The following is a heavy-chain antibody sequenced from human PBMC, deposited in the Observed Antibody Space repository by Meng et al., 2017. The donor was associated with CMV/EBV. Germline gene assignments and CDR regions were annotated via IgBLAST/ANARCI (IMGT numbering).Heavy chain of an antibody. D-gene: IGHD6-19*01. J-gene: IGHJ6*02. Sequence: SETLSLTCTVSGGSISSSSYYWGWIRQPPGKGLEWIGSIYYSGSTYYNPSLKSRVTISVDTSKNQFSLKLSSVTAADTAVYYCARTGGRLGGWTGRTDGMDVWGQGTTVTVSS. V-gene: IGHV4-39*01. CDR2: IYYSGST. CDR3: ARTGGRLGGWTGRTDGMDV. CDR1: GGSISSSSYY.